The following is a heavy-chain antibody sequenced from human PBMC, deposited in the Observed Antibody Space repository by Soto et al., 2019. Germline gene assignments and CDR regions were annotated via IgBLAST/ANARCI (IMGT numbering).Heavy chain of an antibody. Sequence: QITLKESGPTLVKPTQTLTLTCTFSGFSLSTSGVGVGWIRQPPGKALTWLALIYWDDDKRYSPSLKRRLTISKDTSKNQVVLKITTMDPVDTTTYYCVHKSYDRWFDPWGQGILVTVSS. D-gene: IGHD5-12*01. CDR2: IYWDDDK. CDR1: GFSLSTSGVG. J-gene: IGHJ5*02. CDR3: VHKSYDRWFDP. V-gene: IGHV2-5*02.